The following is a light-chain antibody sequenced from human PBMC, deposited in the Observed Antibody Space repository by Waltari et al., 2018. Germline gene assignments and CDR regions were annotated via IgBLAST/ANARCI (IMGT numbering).Light chain of an antibody. J-gene: IGKJ1*01. CDR1: QSVGRSL. CDR3: QMYVRLPVT. Sequence: SCRASQSVGRSLFWYQQKHGQAPRLLIYDASTRATGTPDRFSGGGSGTDFSLTISRLEPEDFAVYYCQMYVRLPVTFGQGTKVEI. CDR2: DAS. V-gene: IGKV3-20*01.